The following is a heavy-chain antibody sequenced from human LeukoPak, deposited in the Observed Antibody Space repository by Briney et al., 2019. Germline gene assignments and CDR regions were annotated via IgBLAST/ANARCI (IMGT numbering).Heavy chain of an antibody. CDR3: ARWVGHSSSSLYYFDY. D-gene: IGHD6-6*01. CDR2: IYPGDSDT. Sequence: GESLKISCKASGYSFTNYWIGWVRQMPGRGLEWMGIIYPGDSDTRYSPSFRGQVTISADKSISTAYLQWSSLKASDTAMYYCARWVGHSSSSLYYFDYWGQGTLVTVSS. CDR1: GYSFTNYW. V-gene: IGHV5-51*01. J-gene: IGHJ4*02.